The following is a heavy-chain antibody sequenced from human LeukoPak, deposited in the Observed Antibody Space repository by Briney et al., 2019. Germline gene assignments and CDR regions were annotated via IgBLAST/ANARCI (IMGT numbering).Heavy chain of an antibody. CDR3: AKEIYRYGSNGFDY. CDR2: MAGSGAST. D-gene: IGHD5-18*01. Sequence: GGSLRLSCGTSGFTFSSHAMSWVRQAPGKGLEWVSGMAGSGASTYYADSVKGRFTISRDNSKKTVYLQMNSLRAEDTAVYYCAKEIYRYGSNGFDYWGQGTLVTVSS. V-gene: IGHV3-23*01. CDR1: GFTFSSHA. J-gene: IGHJ4*02.